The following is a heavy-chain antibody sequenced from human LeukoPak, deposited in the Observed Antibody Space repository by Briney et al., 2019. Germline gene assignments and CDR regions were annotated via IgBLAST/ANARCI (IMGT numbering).Heavy chain of an antibody. D-gene: IGHD1/OR15-1a*01. Sequence: GGSLRLSCAASGFTFDNYWMNWVRQAPGKGLEWVANIKEDGSEKNYVDSVKGRFTISRDNAKNSLYLEMNSLRAEDTAVYYCATELEQGPFFDYRGQGTLVTVSS. J-gene: IGHJ4*02. CDR2: IKEDGSEK. CDR1: GFTFDNYW. V-gene: IGHV3-7*01. CDR3: ATELEQGPFFDY.